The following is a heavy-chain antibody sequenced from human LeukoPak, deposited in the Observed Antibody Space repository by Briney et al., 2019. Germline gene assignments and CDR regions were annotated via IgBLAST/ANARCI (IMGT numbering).Heavy chain of an antibody. V-gene: IGHV4-39*01. Sequence: SETLSLTCSVSGDSISSGRNYWGWIRQSPGKGLEWIASIYSSGNTHSNPSLKSRVSISVDTSKNQVSLKLYSVTASDAAIYYCARHLSGTTMSHYFDFWGQGTLVTVSS. CDR3: ARHLSGTTMSHYFDF. CDR1: GDSISSGRNY. D-gene: IGHD1-1*01. J-gene: IGHJ4*02. CDR2: IYSSGNT.